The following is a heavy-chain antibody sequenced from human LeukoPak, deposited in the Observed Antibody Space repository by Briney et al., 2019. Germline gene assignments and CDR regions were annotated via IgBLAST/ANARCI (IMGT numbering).Heavy chain of an antibody. CDR2: ISGSGGST. Sequence: GGSLRLSCAASGFTLSSYAMSWVRQAPGKGLEWVSAISGSGGSTYYADSVKGRFTISRDNSKNTLYLQMNSLRAEDTAVYYCAKALTIGRVAVPIDYWGQGTLVTVSS. CDR1: GFTLSSYA. V-gene: IGHV3-23*01. CDR3: AKALTIGRVAVPIDY. D-gene: IGHD3-3*01. J-gene: IGHJ4*02.